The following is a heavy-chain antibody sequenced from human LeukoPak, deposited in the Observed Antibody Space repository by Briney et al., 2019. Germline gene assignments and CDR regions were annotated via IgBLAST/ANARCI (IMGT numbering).Heavy chain of an antibody. CDR1: GFTFSGSA. D-gene: IGHD5-18*01. V-gene: IGHV3-73*01. J-gene: IGHJ4*02. Sequence: PGGSLKLSCAASGFTFSGSAIHWVRQASGKGLEWVGRIRSKDNNYATAYAASVKGRFSVSRDDSKNTAYLQMNSLKIEDTAVYYCTRQGGHSYGYPFDFWGQGTLVTVSS. CDR2: IRSKDNNYAT. CDR3: TRQGGHSYGYPFDF.